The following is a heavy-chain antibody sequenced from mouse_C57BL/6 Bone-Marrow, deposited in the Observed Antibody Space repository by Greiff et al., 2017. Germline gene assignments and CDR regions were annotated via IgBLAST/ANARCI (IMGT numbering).Heavy chain of an antibody. D-gene: IGHD2-3*01. V-gene: IGHV5-9*01. J-gene: IGHJ2*01. CDR1: GFTFSSYT. CDR2: ISGGGGNT. Sequence: EVKLMESGGGLVKPGGSLKLSCAASGFTFSSYTMSWVRQTPEKRLEWVATISGGGGNTYYPDSVKGRFTISRDNANNTLYLQMSSLRSEDSALYYCARRSIYDGYWYYFDYWGQGTTLTVSS. CDR3: ARRSIYDGYWYYFDY.